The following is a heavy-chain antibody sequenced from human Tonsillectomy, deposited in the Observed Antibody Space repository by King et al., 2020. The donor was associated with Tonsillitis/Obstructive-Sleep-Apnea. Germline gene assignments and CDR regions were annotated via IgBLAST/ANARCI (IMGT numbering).Heavy chain of an antibody. V-gene: IGHV4-59*01. CDR3: ARDMVLEAGGDAFDI. CDR1: GGSISSYY. CDR2: IYDSGST. Sequence: QLQESGPGLVKPSETLSLTCTVSGGSISSYYWSWIRQPPGKGLEWIGYIYDSGSTNYNPSLKSRVTISVDTSKNQFSLKLSSVTAADTAVYYCARDMVLEAGGDAFDIWGQGTMATVSS. D-gene: IGHD2-8*01. J-gene: IGHJ3*02.